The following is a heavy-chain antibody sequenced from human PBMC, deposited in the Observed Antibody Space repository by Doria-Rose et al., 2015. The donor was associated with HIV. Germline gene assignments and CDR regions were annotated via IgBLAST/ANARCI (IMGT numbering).Heavy chain of an antibody. J-gene: IGHJ4*02. CDR2: IFSDDDR. V-gene: IGHV2-26*01. CDR3: ARIKSSRWYHKYYFDF. Sequence: QESGPVLVKPTETLTLTCTVSGVSLSSPGMGVSWIRQPPGKALEWLANIFSDDDRSYKTSLKSRLTISRGTSNSQVVLTMTDMDPVDTATYYCARIKSSRWYHKYYFDFWGQGTLVIVSA. D-gene: IGHD6-13*01. CDR1: GVSLSSPGMG.